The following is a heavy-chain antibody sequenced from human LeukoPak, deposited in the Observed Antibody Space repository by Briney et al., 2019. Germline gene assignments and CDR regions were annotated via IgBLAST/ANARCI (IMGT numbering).Heavy chain of an antibody. D-gene: IGHD2-2*01. V-gene: IGHV3-30-3*01. Sequence: GGSLRLSCAASGFTFSSYAMHWVRQAPGKGLEWVAVISYDGSNKYYADSVKGRFTISRDNSKNTLYLQMNSLRAEDTAVYYCARGVPASCYWGQGTLVTVSS. CDR3: ARGVPASCY. J-gene: IGHJ4*02. CDR2: ISYDGSNK. CDR1: GFTFSSYA.